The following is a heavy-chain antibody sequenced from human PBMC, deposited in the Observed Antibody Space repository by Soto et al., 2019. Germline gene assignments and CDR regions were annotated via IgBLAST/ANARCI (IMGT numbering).Heavy chain of an antibody. CDR1: GFTFTDFS. J-gene: IGHJ4*02. CDR2: INTHNGNT. V-gene: IGHV1-18*04. Sequence: QGQLGQSGPEVKKPGASVKVSCKTSGFTFTDFSMHWVRQAPGQRLQWMGWINTHNGNTQYSPRFDDRVTMITEPSTSTANMEMKVLRSDDTAVYYCARTDIWAYWGQGTLVTVSS. CDR3: ARTDIWAY. D-gene: IGHD2-15*01.